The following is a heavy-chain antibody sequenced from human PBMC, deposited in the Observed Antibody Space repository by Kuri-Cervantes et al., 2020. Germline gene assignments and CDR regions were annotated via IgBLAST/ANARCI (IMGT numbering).Heavy chain of an antibody. CDR1: GYSISSGYY. D-gene: IGHD1-26*01. V-gene: IGHV4-38-2*01. Sequence: SETLSLTCAVSGYSISSGYYWGWIRQPPGKGLEWIGSIYHSGSTYYNPALKSRVTISIDTSKNQFSLKLSSVTAADTALYYCARNSWGRDSFDIWGQGTMVTVSS. CDR2: IYHSGST. CDR3: ARNSWGRDSFDI. J-gene: IGHJ3*02.